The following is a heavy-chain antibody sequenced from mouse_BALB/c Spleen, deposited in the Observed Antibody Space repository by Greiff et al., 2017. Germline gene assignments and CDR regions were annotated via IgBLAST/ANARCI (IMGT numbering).Heavy chain of an antibody. Sequence: QVQLQQSGAELVRPGASVTLSCKASGYTFTDYEMHWVKQTPVHGLEWIGAIDPETGGTAYNQKFKGKATLTADKSSSTAYMELRSLTSEDSAVYYCARSGRYDGFAYWGQGTLVTVSA. D-gene: IGHD2-14*01. J-gene: IGHJ3*01. V-gene: IGHV1-15*01. CDR2: IDPETGGT. CDR3: ARSGRYDGFAY. CDR1: GYTFTDYE.